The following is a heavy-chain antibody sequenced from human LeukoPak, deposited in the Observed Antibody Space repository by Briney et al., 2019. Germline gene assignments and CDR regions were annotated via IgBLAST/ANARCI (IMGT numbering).Heavy chain of an antibody. D-gene: IGHD3-10*01. CDR2: VDHSGNT. V-gene: IGHV4-59*01. Sequence: SETLSLTCTVSGGSINNFFWNWVRQSPGKGLEWIGYVDHSGNTKYNPSLSGRVTMFVDTSNNQFSLRLTSLTAADTAVYYCARAGGVTRIMVRGVTTYHYYYSMDVWGKGTTVTISS. CDR1: GGSINNFF. CDR3: ARAGGVTRIMVRGVTTYHYYYSMDV. J-gene: IGHJ6*03.